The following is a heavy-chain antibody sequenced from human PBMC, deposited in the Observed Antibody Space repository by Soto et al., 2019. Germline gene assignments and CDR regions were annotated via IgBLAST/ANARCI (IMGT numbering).Heavy chain of an antibody. CDR2: IIPIFGTA. J-gene: IGHJ5*02. V-gene: IGHV1-69*05. CDR1: GGTFSSYA. Sequence: SVKVSCKASGGTFSSYAISWVRQAPGQGLEWMGGIIPIFGTANYAQKFQGRVTMTRDTSTSTAYMELSSLRSEDTAVYYCAIGIKYGDYSRWFDPWGPGTLVTVSS. D-gene: IGHD4-17*01. CDR3: AIGIKYGDYSRWFDP.